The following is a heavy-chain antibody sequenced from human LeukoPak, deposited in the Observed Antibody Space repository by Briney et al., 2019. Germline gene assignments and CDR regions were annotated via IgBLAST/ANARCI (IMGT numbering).Heavy chain of an antibody. D-gene: IGHD3-16*01. CDR3: ARGGGLDV. CDR2: INHNGNVN. J-gene: IGHJ6*02. Sequence: PGGSLRLSCAASGFAVSNNYITWVRQAPGKGLEWVASINHNGNVNYYVDSVKGRFTISRDNAKNSLYLQMSNLRAEDTAVYFCARGGGLDVWGQGATVTVSS. CDR1: GFAVSNNY. V-gene: IGHV3-7*03.